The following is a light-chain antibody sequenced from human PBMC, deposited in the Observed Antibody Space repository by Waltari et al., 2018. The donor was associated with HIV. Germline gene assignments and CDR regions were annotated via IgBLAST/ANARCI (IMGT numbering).Light chain of an antibody. V-gene: IGLV2-23*02. CDR3: CSYAGSSTFVV. J-gene: IGLJ2*01. CDR2: EVS. Sequence: QSALTQPASMSGSPGQSITISCTGTSSDVGSYYLVSWYQQHPGKAPKLMIYEVSKRPSGVSNRFSGSKSGNTASLTISGLQAEDEADYYCCSYAGSSTFVVFGGGTKLTVL. CDR1: SSDVGSYYL.